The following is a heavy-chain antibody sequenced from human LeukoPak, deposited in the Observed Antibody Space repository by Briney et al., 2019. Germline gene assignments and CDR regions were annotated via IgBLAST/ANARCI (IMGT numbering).Heavy chain of an antibody. CDR1: EFAFSNYW. D-gene: IGHD3-16*01. V-gene: IGHV3-7*01. CDR3: AGGARAYNWYFDL. CDR2: IKRDGSEK. Sequence: GGSLRLSCAASEFAFSNYWMSWVRQAPGKGLEWVANIKRDGSEKYYVDSMKGRFTISRDNVKNSLYLQINSLRPEDTAVYYCAGGARAYNWYFDLRGRGTLVTVSS. J-gene: IGHJ2*01.